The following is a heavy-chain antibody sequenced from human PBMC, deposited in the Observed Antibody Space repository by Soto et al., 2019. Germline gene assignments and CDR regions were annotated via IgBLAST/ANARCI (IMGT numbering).Heavy chain of an antibody. CDR3: ARESISGSQKGDY. Sequence: LRLSCAASGFTFSSYSMNWVRQAPGKGLEWVSSISSSSSYIYYADSVKGRFTISRDNAKNSLYLQMNSLRAEDTAVYYCARESISGSQKGDYWGQGALVTVSS. V-gene: IGHV3-21*01. CDR1: GFTFSSYS. CDR2: ISSSSSYI. D-gene: IGHD1-26*01. J-gene: IGHJ4*02.